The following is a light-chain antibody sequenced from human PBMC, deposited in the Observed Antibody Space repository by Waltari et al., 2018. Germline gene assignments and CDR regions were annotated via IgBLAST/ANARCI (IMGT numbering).Light chain of an antibody. CDR1: DSNIGSYY. CDR3: QSYDTSLRTLL. CDR2: ESV. V-gene: IGLV1-40*01. J-gene: IGLJ7*01. Sequence: SVLTQPPSVSGAPGQTVSVSCTGGDSNIGSYYVQWYQQVPGTPPKLLIFESVERPTGVSPRFSGSHSGSSASLTITGLQSEDEADYYCQSYDTSLRTLLIGGGTRLTVL.